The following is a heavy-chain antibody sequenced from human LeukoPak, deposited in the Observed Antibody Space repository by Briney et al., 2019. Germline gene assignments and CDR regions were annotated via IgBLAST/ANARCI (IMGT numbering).Heavy chain of an antibody. Sequence: GGSLRLSCAASGFTFSRYWMSWVRQAPGKGLEWVANIKQDGSQKYYVASVQGRFTISRDNAKNSLYLQMSSLRAEDTAVYYCXXXXXXXXXXXXTDNYWGQGTLVIVSS. CDR2: IKQDGSQK. CDR3: XXXXXXXXXXXXTDNY. V-gene: IGHV3-7*01. J-gene: IGHJ4*02. CDR1: GFTFSRYW.